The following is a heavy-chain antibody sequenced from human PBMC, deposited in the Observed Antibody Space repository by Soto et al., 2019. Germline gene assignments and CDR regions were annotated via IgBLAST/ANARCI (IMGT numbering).Heavy chain of an antibody. V-gene: IGHV3-64*01. CDR3: ARRARPDFYYMDV. CDR2: ISSNGVGT. CDR1: GFTLSGYA. J-gene: IGHJ6*03. Sequence: EVQLAESGGGLAQPGGSLRLSCAASGFTLSGYAMDWVRQAPGKGLEYVSGISSNGVGTYSANSVQGRITISRDNSKNMVYLQMGSLRPEDMAVYYCARRARPDFYYMDVWGKGTTVTVSS. D-gene: IGHD6-6*01.